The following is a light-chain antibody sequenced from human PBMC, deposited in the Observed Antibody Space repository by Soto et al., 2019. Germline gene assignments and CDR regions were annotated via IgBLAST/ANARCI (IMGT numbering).Light chain of an antibody. CDR2: GAS. V-gene: IGKV3-20*01. J-gene: IGKJ1*01. Sequence: ILLTQSPGPLSLSPGERATLSCRASQSVSSSYLAWYQQKPGQAPRLLIYGASSRATGIPDRFSGSGSGTDFTLTISRLEPEDFAVYYCQQYGSSQTFGQGTKVDIK. CDR3: QQYGSSQT. CDR1: QSVSSSY.